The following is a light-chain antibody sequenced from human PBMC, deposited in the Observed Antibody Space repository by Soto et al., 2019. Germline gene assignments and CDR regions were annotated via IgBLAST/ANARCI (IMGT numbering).Light chain of an antibody. V-gene: IGKV1-5*03. CDR3: QQSHSYPYT. CDR1: QTISSW. J-gene: IGKJ2*01. Sequence: DIQMTQSPSTLSGSVGDRVTITCRASQTISSWLAWYQQKPGKAPKLLIYKASTLKSGVPSRFSGSGSGTEFTLTISSLQPDDFAPYYCQQSHSYPYTFGQGTKVDIK. CDR2: KAS.